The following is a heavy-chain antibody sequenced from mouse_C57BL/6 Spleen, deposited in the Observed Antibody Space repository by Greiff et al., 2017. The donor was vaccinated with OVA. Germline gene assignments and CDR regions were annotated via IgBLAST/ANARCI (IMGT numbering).Heavy chain of an antibody. CDR3: ARGFYYYGSSYDFDY. Sequence: QVQLQQPGPELVKPGASVKLSCKASGYTFTSYWMHWVKQRPGQGLEWIGNINPSNGGTNYNEKFKSKATLTVDKSSSTAYMQLSSLTSEDSAVYYCARGFYYYGSSYDFDYWGQGTTLTVSS. V-gene: IGHV1-53*01. D-gene: IGHD1-1*01. J-gene: IGHJ2*01. CDR2: INPSNGGT. CDR1: GYTFTSYW.